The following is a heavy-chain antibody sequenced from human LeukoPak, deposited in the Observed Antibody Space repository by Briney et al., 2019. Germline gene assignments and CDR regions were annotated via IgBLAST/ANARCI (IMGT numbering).Heavy chain of an antibody. Sequence: ASVKVSCKASGYTFTGYYMHWVRQAPGQGLEWMGWINPNSGGTNYAQKFQGRVTMTRDTSISTAYMELSRLRSDDTAVYYCARVRYKKSYYYYMDVWGKGTTVTVSS. J-gene: IGHJ6*03. CDR1: GYTFTGYY. D-gene: IGHD1-1*01. CDR2: INPNSGGT. V-gene: IGHV1-2*02. CDR3: ARVRYKKSYYYYMDV.